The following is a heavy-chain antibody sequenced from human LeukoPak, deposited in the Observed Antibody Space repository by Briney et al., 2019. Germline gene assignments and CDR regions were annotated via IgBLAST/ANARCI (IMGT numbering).Heavy chain of an antibody. J-gene: IGHJ6*04. Sequence: GGSLRLSCAASGFTFSSYEMNWVRQAPGKGLEWVSYISSSGSTIYYADSVKGRFTISRDNAKNSLYLQMNSLRAEGAAVYYCAELGITMIGGVWGKGTTVTISS. CDR3: AELGITMIGGV. CDR2: ISSSGSTI. V-gene: IGHV3-48*03. D-gene: IGHD3-10*02. CDR1: GFTFSSYE.